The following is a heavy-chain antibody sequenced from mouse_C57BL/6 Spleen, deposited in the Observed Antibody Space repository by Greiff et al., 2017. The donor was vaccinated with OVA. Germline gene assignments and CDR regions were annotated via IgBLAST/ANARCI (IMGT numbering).Heavy chain of an antibody. Sequence: VQLVESGPELVKPGASVTLSCKASGYTFTSYDINWVKQRPGQGLEWIGWFYPRDGSTKYNEKFKGKATLTVDTSSSTAYMELHSLTSEDSAVYFCARRDYYGSSHWYFDVWGTGTTVTVSS. CDR1: GYTFTSYD. CDR3: ARRDYYGSSHWYFDV. J-gene: IGHJ1*03. V-gene: IGHV1-85*01. CDR2: FYPRDGST. D-gene: IGHD1-1*01.